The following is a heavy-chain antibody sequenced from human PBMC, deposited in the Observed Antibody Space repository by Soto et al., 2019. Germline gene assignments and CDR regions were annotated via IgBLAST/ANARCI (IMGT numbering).Heavy chain of an antibody. CDR1: GGSISSGDYY. V-gene: IGHV4-30-4*01. D-gene: IGHD3-3*01. J-gene: IGHJ3*02. Sequence: PSETLSLTCTVSGGSISSGDYYWCWIRQPPGKGLEWIGYIYYSGSTYYNPSLKSRVTISVDTSKNQFSLKLSSVTAADTAVYYCAREGCDFWSGYCDAFDIWGQGTMVTVSS. CDR2: IYYSGST. CDR3: AREGCDFWSGYCDAFDI.